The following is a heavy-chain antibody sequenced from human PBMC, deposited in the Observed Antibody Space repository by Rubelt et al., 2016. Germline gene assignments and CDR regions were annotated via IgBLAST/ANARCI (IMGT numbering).Heavy chain of an antibody. J-gene: IGHJ4*02. CDR1: GGSISSHY. V-gene: IGHV4-59*11. CDR2: ISYSGTT. CDR3: ARGHKWYDRSGYPIDKFAY. Sequence: QVQLQESGPGLVKPSETLSLTCTVSGGSISSHYWSWIRQSPGKGLAWIGYISYSGTTNYNPSLKSRVTISVDTSKNQFYLNGSAGTGAEKAGYYCARGHKWYDRSGYPIDKFAYWGQGSLGTVSS. D-gene: IGHD3-22*01.